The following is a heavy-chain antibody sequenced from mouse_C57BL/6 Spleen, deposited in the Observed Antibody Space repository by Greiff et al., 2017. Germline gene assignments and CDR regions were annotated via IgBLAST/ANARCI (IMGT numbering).Heavy chain of an antibody. V-gene: IGHV1-26*01. Sequence: VQLQQSGPELVKPGASVKISCKASGYTFTDYYMNWVKQSHGKSLEWIGDINPNNGGTSYNQKFKGKATLTVDKSSSTAYMELRSLTSEDSAVYYCASHYGSRRYFDVWGTGTTVTVSS. CDR2: INPNNGGT. J-gene: IGHJ1*03. CDR1: GYTFTDYY. D-gene: IGHD1-1*01. CDR3: ASHYGSRRYFDV.